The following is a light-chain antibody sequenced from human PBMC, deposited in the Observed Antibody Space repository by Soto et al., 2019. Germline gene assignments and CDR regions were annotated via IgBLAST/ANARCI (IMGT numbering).Light chain of an antibody. J-gene: IGKJ1*01. V-gene: IGKV3-15*01. CDR2: GAS. CDR3: QQYNDWPLT. Sequence: EIVMTQSPATLSVSPGERATLSYRASQSVRSHLAWYQQKPGQAPRLLIYGASTRATAFPARFSGSGSGTEFTLTIGSLQSEDFAVYYCQQYNDWPLTFGQGTKVEIK. CDR1: QSVRSH.